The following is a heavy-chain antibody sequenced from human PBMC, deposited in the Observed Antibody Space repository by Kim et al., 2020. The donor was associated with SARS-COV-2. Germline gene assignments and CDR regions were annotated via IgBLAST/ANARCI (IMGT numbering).Heavy chain of an antibody. V-gene: IGHV1-18*01. J-gene: IGHJ5*02. CDR2: ISTFNGKT. D-gene: IGHD6-13*01. CDR1: GYVFTSYG. CDR3: ARGGSSSWTSWFNP. Sequence: ASVKVSCKASGYVFTSYGITWVRQAPGQGLEWVGWISTFNGKTKFAQKVQGRISMTTDTPTTTAYLQLRRLTSDDTAVYYCARGGSSSWTSWFNPWGQGTLVTVPS.